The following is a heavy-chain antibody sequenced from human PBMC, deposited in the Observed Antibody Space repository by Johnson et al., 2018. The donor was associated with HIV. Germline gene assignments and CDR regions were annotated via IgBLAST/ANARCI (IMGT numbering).Heavy chain of an antibody. CDR2: ISYDGSNK. D-gene: IGHD3-22*01. CDR1: GFTFSNYA. V-gene: IGHV3-30*18. CDR3: AKDLIAHDSSGGDAFDI. Sequence: QVQLVESGGGVVQPGRSLRLSCAASGFTFSNYAMHWVRQAPDKGLEWVAVISYDGSNKYYADSVKGRFTISRDNSKNTLYLQMNSLRAEDTAVYYCAKDLIAHDSSGGDAFDIWGQGTMVTVSS. J-gene: IGHJ3*02.